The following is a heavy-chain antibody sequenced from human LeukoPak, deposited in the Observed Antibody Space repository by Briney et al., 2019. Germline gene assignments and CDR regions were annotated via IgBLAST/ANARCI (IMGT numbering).Heavy chain of an antibody. CDR3: ARGGSGGYYMDV. J-gene: IGHJ6*03. V-gene: IGHV4-39*07. Sequence: SETLSLTCTVSGGSISSSSYYWGWIRQPPGKGLEWIGSIYYSGSTYYNPSLKSRVTISVDTSKNQFSLKLSSVTAADTAVYYCARGGSGGYYMDVWGKGTTVTVSS. D-gene: IGHD6-25*01. CDR2: IYYSGST. CDR1: GGSISSSSYY.